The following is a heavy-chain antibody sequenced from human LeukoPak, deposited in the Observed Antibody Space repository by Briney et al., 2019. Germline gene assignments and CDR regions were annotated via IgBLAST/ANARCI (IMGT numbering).Heavy chain of an antibody. J-gene: IGHJ4*02. CDR2: ISPSGDSP. D-gene: IGHD1-26*01. CDR1: GFTLTRYY. CDR3: ARLVTGSNPADF. Sequence: ASAKVSCKASGFTLTRYYLHWLRQAPGQGLEFLGMISPSGDSPTYTQKFQGRVTMTRDLSTSTVYMELSNLRSEDTAVYFCARLVTGSNPADFWGQGTLVTVSS. V-gene: IGHV1-46*01.